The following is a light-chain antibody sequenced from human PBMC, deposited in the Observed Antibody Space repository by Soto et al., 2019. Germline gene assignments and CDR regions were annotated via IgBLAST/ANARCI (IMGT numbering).Light chain of an antibody. CDR3: ATWDDSLNGPV. Sequence: QSVLTQPPSASGTPGQRVTISCSGSSSNIGSNNVNWYQQLPGTAPKLLMYNNDQRPSGVPDRFSGSKSGTSASLAISGLQSEDEADYYCATWDDSLNGPVFGGGTKVTVL. V-gene: IGLV1-44*01. CDR2: NND. CDR1: SSNIGSNN. J-gene: IGLJ3*02.